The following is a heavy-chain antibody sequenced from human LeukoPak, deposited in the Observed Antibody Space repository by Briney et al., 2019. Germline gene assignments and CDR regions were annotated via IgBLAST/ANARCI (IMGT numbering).Heavy chain of an antibody. Sequence: SQTLSLTCAISGDSVSSNNAGWNWIRQSPSRGLEWLGRTYYSSNWYNNYALSVKSRITINADTSKNQFSLKLSSVTAADTAVYYCARGNGYTTMVRGVIIIRNWFDPWGQGTLVTVSS. CDR2: TYYSSNWYN. D-gene: IGHD3-10*01. CDR3: ARGNGYTTMVRGVIIIRNWFDP. J-gene: IGHJ5*02. V-gene: IGHV6-1*01. CDR1: GDSVSSNNAG.